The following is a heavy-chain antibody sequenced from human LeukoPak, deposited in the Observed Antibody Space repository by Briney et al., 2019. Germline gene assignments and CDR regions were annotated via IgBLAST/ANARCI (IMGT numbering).Heavy chain of an antibody. CDR2: ISGSGGST. CDR1: EFTFSSYA. Sequence: GGSLRLSCAASEFTFSSYAMSWFRQAPGKGLEWVSAISGSGGSTYYADSVKGRFTISRDNSKNTLYLQMNSLRAEDTAVYYCAKSILTGYYGMDVWGQGTTVTVSS. CDR3: AKSILTGYYGMDV. V-gene: IGHV3-23*01. D-gene: IGHD3-9*01. J-gene: IGHJ6*02.